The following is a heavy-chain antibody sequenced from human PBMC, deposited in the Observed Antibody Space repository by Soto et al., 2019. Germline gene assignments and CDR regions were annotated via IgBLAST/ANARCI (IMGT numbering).Heavy chain of an antibody. Sequence: SETLSLTCTVSGDSISSGAYYWGWIRQLSGKDLQWVANIYYNGDAYYNPSLKSRVTISLDTSKNQFSLNLSSVTSADTAVYFCASTPSPGTGFDYWGPGTLVTVSS. CDR3: ASTPSPGTGFDY. D-gene: IGHD1-1*01. CDR2: IYYNGDA. CDR1: GDSISSGAYY. V-gene: IGHV4-31*03. J-gene: IGHJ4*02.